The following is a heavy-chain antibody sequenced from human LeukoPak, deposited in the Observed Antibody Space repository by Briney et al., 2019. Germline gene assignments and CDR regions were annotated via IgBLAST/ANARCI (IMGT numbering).Heavy chain of an antibody. D-gene: IGHD3-10*01. V-gene: IGHV4-4*07. CDR1: GGSISSYY. CDR3: ASRYYGSGSYGGMDV. CDR2: IYTSGST. J-gene: IGHJ6*02. Sequence: SETLSLTCTVSGGSISSYYWSWIRQPAGKGLEWIRRIYTSGSTNYNPSLKSRVTMSVDTSKNQFSLKLSSVTAADTAVYYCASRYYGSGSYGGMDVWGQGTTVTVSS.